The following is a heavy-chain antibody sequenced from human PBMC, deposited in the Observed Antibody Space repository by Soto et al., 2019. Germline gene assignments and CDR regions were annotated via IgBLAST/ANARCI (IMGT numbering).Heavy chain of an antibody. CDR1: GGTFSSYA. D-gene: IGHD6-25*01. Sequence: QVQLVQSGAEVKKPGSSVKVSCKASGGTFSSYAISWVRQAPGQGLEWMGGIIPIFGTANYAQKFQGRVTITADEXTXXAYMELSSLRSEDTAVYYCARVRREDYYYYCGMDVWGQGTTVTVSS. CDR3: ARVRREDYYYYCGMDV. J-gene: IGHJ6*02. CDR2: IIPIFGTA. V-gene: IGHV1-69*12.